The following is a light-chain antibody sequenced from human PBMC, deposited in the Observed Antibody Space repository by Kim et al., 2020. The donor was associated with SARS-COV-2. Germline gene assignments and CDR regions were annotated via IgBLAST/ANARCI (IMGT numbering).Light chain of an antibody. V-gene: IGKV1-39*01. CDR1: QSISDF. J-gene: IGKJ5*01. CDR3: QQSYSTLIT. Sequence: ASVGDRVTMTCRASQSISDFLNWYQQKPGKPPKLLIYAASSLQGGVPSRFTGSGSGTHFTLTISSLQPEDFATYYCQQSYSTLITFGQGTRLEIK. CDR2: AAS.